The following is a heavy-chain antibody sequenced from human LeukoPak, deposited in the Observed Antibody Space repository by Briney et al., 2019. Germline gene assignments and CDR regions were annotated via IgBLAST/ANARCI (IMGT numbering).Heavy chain of an antibody. CDR2: INPLRGIT. CDR3: TRTIGYRPVAGLKEKWFDP. Sequence: EASVNVSCKASGYTFTDYYVHWVRQAPGLGLEWMGIINPLRGITIYAQKFQGRVAMTSDTSTNTVYMELSSLISEDTAVYYCTRTIGYRPVAGLKEKWFDPWGQGTLVTVSS. V-gene: IGHV1-46*01. J-gene: IGHJ5*02. CDR1: GYTFTDYY. D-gene: IGHD6-19*01.